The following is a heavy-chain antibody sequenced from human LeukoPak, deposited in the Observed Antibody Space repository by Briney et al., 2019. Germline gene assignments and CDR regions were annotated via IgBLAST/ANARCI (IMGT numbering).Heavy chain of an antibody. V-gene: IGHV1-69*13. Sequence: SVKVSCKASGGTFSSYAISWVRQAPGQGLEWMGGIIPIFGTANYAQKFQGRVTITADESTSTAYMELSSLRSEDTAVYYCATVPPSSTTLSDPWGQGTLVTVSS. D-gene: IGHD2-2*01. CDR3: ATVPPSSTTLSDP. CDR1: GGTFSSYA. CDR2: IIPIFGTA. J-gene: IGHJ5*02.